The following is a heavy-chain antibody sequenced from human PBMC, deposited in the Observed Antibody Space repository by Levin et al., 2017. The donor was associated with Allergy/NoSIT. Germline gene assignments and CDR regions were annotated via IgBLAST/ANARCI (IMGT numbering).Heavy chain of an antibody. CDR2: IWYDGSNK. Sequence: GGSLRLSCAASGFTFKNYGMHWVRQAPGKGLEWVAIIWYDGSNKYYADSVEGRFTLSRDNSKNTLYLQMNSLRAEDTAVYYCARGSGTSSWYFDLWGRGTLVTVSS. V-gene: IGHV3-33*01. CDR1: GFTFKNYG. D-gene: IGHD2-2*01. J-gene: IGHJ2*01. CDR3: ARGSGTSSWYFDL.